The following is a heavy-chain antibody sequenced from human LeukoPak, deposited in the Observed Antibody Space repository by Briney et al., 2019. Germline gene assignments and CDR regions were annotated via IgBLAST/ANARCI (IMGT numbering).Heavy chain of an antibody. CDR2: INHSGST. Sequence: SETLSLTCTVSGGSISSSSYYWGWIRQPPGKGLEWIGEINHSGSTNYNPSLKSRVTISVDTSKNQFSLKLSSVTAADTAVYYCARRRREYSSGWYDGWVIDYWGQGTLVTVSS. V-gene: IGHV4-39*07. J-gene: IGHJ4*02. CDR3: ARRRREYSSGWYDGWVIDY. CDR1: GGSISSSSYY. D-gene: IGHD6-19*01.